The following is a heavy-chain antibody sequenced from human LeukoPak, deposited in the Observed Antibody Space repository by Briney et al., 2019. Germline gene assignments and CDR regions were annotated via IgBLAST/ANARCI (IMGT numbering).Heavy chain of an antibody. CDR2: ISGSGGNT. CDR1: GFTFSSYA. Sequence: GGSLRLSCAASGFTFSSYAMSWVRQAPGKGLEWVSAISGSGGNTYYADSVKGRFTISRDNSKNTLYLHMNSLRAEDTAVYYCARGRRYAYFDYWGQGTLVTVSS. V-gene: IGHV3-23*01. CDR3: ARGRRYAYFDY. J-gene: IGHJ4*02. D-gene: IGHD3-9*01.